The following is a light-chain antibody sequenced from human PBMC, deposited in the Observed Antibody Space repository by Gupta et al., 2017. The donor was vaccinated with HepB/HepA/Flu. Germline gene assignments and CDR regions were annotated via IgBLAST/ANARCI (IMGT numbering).Light chain of an antibody. V-gene: IGKV3-20*01. CDR3: QQYGGSPLFT. J-gene: IGKJ3*01. CDR1: QSVTSNY. CDR2: GAS. Sequence: DIVLTQSPGTLSLSPGERATLSCRASQSVTSNYLVWYQQKPGQAPRLLISGASSRATGIPDRFSGSGSGTDFTLTISRLEPEDFAVYYCQQYGGSPLFTFGPGTKLDIK.